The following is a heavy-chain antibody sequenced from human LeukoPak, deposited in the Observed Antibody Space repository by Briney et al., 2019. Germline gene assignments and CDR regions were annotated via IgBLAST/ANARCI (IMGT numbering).Heavy chain of an antibody. CDR1: GFTFSSYW. J-gene: IGHJ4*02. D-gene: IGHD3-22*01. Sequence: GGSLRLSCAASGFTFSSYWMSWVRQAPGKGLEWVANIKQDGSEKYYVDSVKGRFTISRDNAKNSLYLQMSSLRAEDTAVYYCARDYRYYYDCSGYYYEAQTDYWGQGTLVTVSS. CDR2: IKQDGSEK. V-gene: IGHV3-7*01. CDR3: ARDYRYYYDCSGYYYEAQTDY.